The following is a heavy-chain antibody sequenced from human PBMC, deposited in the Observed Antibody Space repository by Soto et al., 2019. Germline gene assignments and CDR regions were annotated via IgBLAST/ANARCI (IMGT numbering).Heavy chain of an antibody. D-gene: IGHD2-15*01. V-gene: IGHV4-31*03. CDR1: GGSISSXXYY. CDR3: ARVVVAATPEIPAEYFQH. J-gene: IGHJ1*01. Sequence: SETLSLTCTVSGGSISSXXYYXXXIRQHPGKGLEXXGXIYYSGAPDYNPSLKSRVTISVDTSKNQFSLKLSSVTAADTAVYYCARVVVAATPEIPAEYFQHWGQGTLVTVSS. CDR2: IYYSGAP.